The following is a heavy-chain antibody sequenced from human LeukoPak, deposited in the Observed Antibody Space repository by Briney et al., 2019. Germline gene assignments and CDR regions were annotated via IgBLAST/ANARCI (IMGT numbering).Heavy chain of an antibody. J-gene: IGHJ4*02. V-gene: IGHV3-7*01. CDR1: GFTFSAYW. Sequence: GGSLRLSCAASGFTFSAYWMSWVRQAPGKGLEWVANIKQGGSEKNYVDSVKGRFTISRDNAKNSLYLQMNSLTAEDTAVYYCARTGGIRAVPGPYYFDHWGQGTLVTVSS. D-gene: IGHD6-19*01. CDR2: IKQGGSEK. CDR3: ARTGGIRAVPGPYYFDH.